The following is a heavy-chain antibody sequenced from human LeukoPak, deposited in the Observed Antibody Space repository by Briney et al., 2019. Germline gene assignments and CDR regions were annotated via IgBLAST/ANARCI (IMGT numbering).Heavy chain of an antibody. V-gene: IGHV3-21*01. J-gene: IGHJ3*02. CDR2: ISSSSSYI. CDR1: GFIFSNYG. CDR3: AREGLYDAFDI. Sequence: GGSLRLSCAASGFIFSNYGINWVRQAPGKELEWVSSISSSSSYIYYADSVKGRFTISRDNAKNSLYLQMNSLRAEDTAVYYCAREGLYDAFDIWGQGTMVTVSS.